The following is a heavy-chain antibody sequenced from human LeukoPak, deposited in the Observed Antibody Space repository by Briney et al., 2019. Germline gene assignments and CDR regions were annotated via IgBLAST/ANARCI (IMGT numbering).Heavy chain of an antibody. V-gene: IGHV1-8*03. CDR1: GYTFTSYD. Sequence: ASVKVSCKASGYTFTSYDINWVRQATGQGLEWMGWMNPNSGNTGYAQKFQGRVTITRNTSISTAYMELSSLRSEDTAVYYCARNPIRTYYDFWSGYSNWFDPGAREPWSPSPQ. J-gene: IGHJ5*02. CDR3: ARNPIRTYYDFWSGYSNWFDP. D-gene: IGHD3-3*01. CDR2: MNPNSGNT.